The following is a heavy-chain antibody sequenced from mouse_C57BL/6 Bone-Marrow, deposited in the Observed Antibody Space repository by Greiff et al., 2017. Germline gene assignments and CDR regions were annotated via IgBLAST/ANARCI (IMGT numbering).Heavy chain of an antibody. V-gene: IGHV1-39*01. D-gene: IGHD2-4*01. CDR1: GSSFTDYN. CDR3: ARGYDYDYAMDY. CDR2: INPNYGTT. J-gene: IGHJ4*01. Sequence: QLPESGPELVKPGASVKLSCKASGSSFTDYNMNWVKQSNGKSLEWIGVINPNYGTTSYNQKFKGKATLTVDQSSSTASMQLNSLTSEDSADYYGARGYDYDYAMDYWGQGTSVTGSS.